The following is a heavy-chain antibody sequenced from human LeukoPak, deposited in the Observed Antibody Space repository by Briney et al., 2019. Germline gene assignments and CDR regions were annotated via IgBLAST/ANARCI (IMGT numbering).Heavy chain of an antibody. CDR1: GGTFSSYA. V-gene: IGHV1-69*13. J-gene: IGHJ6*02. CDR3: ARDDCSSTGRCYYYYYYGMDV. Sequence: SVKVSCKASGGTFSSYAISWVRQAPGQGLEWMGGIIPIFGTANYAQKFQGRVTITADESTSTAYMELSSLRSEDTAVYYCARDDCSSTGRCYYYYYYGMDVWGQGTTVTVSS. CDR2: IIPIFGTA. D-gene: IGHD2-2*01.